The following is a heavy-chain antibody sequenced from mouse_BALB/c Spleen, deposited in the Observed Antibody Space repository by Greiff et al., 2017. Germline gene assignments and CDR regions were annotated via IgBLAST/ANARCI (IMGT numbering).Heavy chain of an antibody. Sequence: EVQLVESGGGLVKPGGSLKLSCAASGFAFSSYDMSWVRQTPEKRLEWVAYISSGGGSTYYPDTVMGRFTISRDNAKNTLYLQMSSLKSEDTAMYYCARHYYDYDWYFDVWGAGTTVTVSS. V-gene: IGHV5-12-1*01. CDR3: ARHYYDYDWYFDV. D-gene: IGHD2-4*01. CDR1: GFAFSSYD. J-gene: IGHJ1*01. CDR2: ISSGGGST.